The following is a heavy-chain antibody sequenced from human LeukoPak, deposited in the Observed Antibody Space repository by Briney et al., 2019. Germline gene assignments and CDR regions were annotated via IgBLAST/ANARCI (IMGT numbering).Heavy chain of an antibody. V-gene: IGHV4-59*12. D-gene: IGHD3-10*01. J-gene: IGHJ6*02. Sequence: SSETLSLTCTVSGGSISSYYWSWIRQPPGKGLEWIAYISDIGSINYNPSLKSRVTISLDTSKNQFSLKLSSVTAADTAVYYCARTMVRGVIYYYYGMDVWGQGTTVTVSS. CDR1: GGSISSYY. CDR3: ARTMVRGVIYYYYGMDV. CDR2: ISDIGSI.